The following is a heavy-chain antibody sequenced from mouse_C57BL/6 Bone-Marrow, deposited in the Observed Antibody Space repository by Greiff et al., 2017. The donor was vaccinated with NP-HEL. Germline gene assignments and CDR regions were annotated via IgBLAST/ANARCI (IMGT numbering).Heavy chain of an antibody. J-gene: IGHJ4*01. CDR1: GYTFTSYW. CDR2: IYPGSGST. V-gene: IGHV1-55*01. CDR3: ARDYYSSSYYAMDY. D-gene: IGHD1-1*01. Sequence: QVQLQQPGAELVKPGASVKMSCKASGYTFTSYWITWVKQRPGQGLEWIGDIYPGSGSTNYNEKFKSKATLTVDTSSSTAYMQLSSLTSEDSAVYYCARDYYSSSYYAMDYWGQGTSVTVSS.